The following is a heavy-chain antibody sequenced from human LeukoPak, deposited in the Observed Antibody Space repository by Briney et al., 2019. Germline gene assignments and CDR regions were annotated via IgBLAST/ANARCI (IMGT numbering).Heavy chain of an antibody. CDR2: INHSGST. V-gene: IGHV4-59*08. D-gene: IGHD6-25*01. J-gene: IGHJ4*02. CDR1: GDSISGYY. Sequence: PSETLSLTCTVSGDSISGYYWSWIRQPPGQGLEWIGYINHSGSTDYNPSLKSRVTMSVDTSKIQFSLKLSSVTAADTAVFYCARIISDLYYFDYWGQGTLVTVSS. CDR3: ARIISDLYYFDY.